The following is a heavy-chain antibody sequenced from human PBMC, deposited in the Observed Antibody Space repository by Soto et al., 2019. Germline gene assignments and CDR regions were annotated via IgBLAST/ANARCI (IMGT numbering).Heavy chain of an antibody. CDR3: ARHYPLYSGTCFDY. CDR2: IYYTGST. Sequence: SETLSLTCTVSGGSISSYFWAWIRQPPGKGLEWIGYIYYTGSTNYNPSLESRVTISVDTSKNHFSLSLTSVTAADTAVYYCARHYPLYSGTCFDYWGQGTLVTVSS. CDR1: GGSISSYF. V-gene: IGHV4-59*08. J-gene: IGHJ4*02. D-gene: IGHD1-7*01.